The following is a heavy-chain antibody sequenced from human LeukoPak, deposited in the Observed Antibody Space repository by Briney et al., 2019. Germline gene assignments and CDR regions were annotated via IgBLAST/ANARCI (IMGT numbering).Heavy chain of an antibody. CDR2: ISYDGSNK. CDR3: ARGGSPIDYYYMDV. Sequence: PGRSLRLSCAASGFTFSSYAMHWVRQAPGKGLEWVAVISYDGSNKYYADSVKGRFTISRDNSKNTLYPQMNSLRAEDTAVYYCARGGSPIDYYYMDVWGKGTTVTVSS. D-gene: IGHD5-12*01. V-gene: IGHV3-30-3*01. CDR1: GFTFSSYA. J-gene: IGHJ6*03.